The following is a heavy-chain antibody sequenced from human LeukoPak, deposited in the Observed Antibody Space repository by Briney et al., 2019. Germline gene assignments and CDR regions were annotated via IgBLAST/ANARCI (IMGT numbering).Heavy chain of an antibody. V-gene: IGHV3-33*01. CDR1: GFTFSSYA. Sequence: PGGSLRLSCAASGFTFSSYAMHWVRQAPGKGLEWVAVIWYDGSNEHYADSVKGRFTISRDNSKNTLYLQMNSLRAEDTAVYYCARDREAAADLGYWGQGTLVMVSS. D-gene: IGHD6-13*01. J-gene: IGHJ4*02. CDR3: ARDREAAADLGY. CDR2: IWYDGSNE.